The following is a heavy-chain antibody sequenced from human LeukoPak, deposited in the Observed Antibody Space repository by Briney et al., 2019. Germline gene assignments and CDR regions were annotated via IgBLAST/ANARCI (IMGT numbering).Heavy chain of an antibody. J-gene: IGHJ4*02. D-gene: IGHD3-10*01. Sequence: TSNPLSLTCTVPGGSISSSSYYWGWIRPPPGKRPEWIGSIYYSGTTYYNPSLKSRVTISVDTSKTQFSLKLSSVTAADAAVYYVARDSSRVVRGVHFDYWGQGTLVTVS. V-gene: IGHV4-39*07. CDR1: GGSISSSSYY. CDR3: ARDSSRVVRGVHFDY. CDR2: IYYSGTT.